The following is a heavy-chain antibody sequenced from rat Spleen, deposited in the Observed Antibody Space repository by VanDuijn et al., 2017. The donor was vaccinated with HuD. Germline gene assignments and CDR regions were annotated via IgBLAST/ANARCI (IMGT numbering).Heavy chain of an antibody. CDR3: ARQDNYVGFAY. Sequence: EVQLQESGPGLVKPSQSLSLTCSVTGHSITSSYRWNWIRKFPGNKLEWMGYINSAGNTLYNPSLKSRISITRDTSKNQFFLQVNSVTTEDTATYYCARQDNYVGFAYWGQGTLVTVSS. D-gene: IGHD1-10*01. V-gene: IGHV3-3*01. CDR1: GHSITSSYR. CDR2: INSAGNT. J-gene: IGHJ3*01.